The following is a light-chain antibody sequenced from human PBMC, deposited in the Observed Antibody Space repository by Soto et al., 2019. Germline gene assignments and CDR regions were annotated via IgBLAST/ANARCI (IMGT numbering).Light chain of an antibody. CDR2: AAS. V-gene: IGKV1-39*01. J-gene: IGKJ1*01. CDR3: QQSYSTPGWT. Sequence: DIQMTQSPSSLSASVGDRVTITCRASQSISSYLNWYQQKPGKAPKLLIYAASSLQSGVPSRFSGSGSGTAITLTITSLQPEDFATYYCQQSYSTPGWTFGQGTKVEIK. CDR1: QSISSY.